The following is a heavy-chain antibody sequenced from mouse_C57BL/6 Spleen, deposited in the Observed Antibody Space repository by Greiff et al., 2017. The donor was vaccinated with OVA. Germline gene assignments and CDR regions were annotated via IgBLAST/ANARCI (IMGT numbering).Heavy chain of an antibody. J-gene: IGHJ2*01. D-gene: IGHD1-1*01. V-gene: IGHV1-26*01. CDR1: GYTFTDYY. Sequence: EVQLQQSGPELVKPGASVKISCKASGYTFTDYYMNWVKQSHGKSLEWIGDINPNNGGTSYNQKFKGKATLTVDTSSSTAYMELRSLTSEDSAVYYCARREITTVVATDYFDYWGQGTTLTVSS. CDR3: ARREITTVVATDYFDY. CDR2: INPNNGGT.